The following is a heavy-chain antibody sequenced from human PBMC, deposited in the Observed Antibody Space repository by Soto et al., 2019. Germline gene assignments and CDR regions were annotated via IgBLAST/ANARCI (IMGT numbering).Heavy chain of an antibody. J-gene: IGHJ4*02. Sequence: SVKVSCKASGGTFSSYAISWVRQAPGQGLEWMGGIIPIFGTANYAQKFQGRVTITADESTSTAYMELSSLRSEDTAVYYCARGGLEYSSSSSDYWGRGTLVTVSS. CDR2: IIPIFGTA. V-gene: IGHV1-69*13. D-gene: IGHD6-6*01. CDR1: GGTFSSYA. CDR3: ARGGLEYSSSSSDY.